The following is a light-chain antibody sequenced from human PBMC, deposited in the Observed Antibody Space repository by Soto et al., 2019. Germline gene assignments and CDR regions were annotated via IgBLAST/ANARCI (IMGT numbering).Light chain of an antibody. V-gene: IGKV3-15*01. Sequence: EVVMSQSPATLSVSPGERATLSCRASQSVSSNLAWYQQKPGQAPRFLIYGASTRATGIPDRFSGSGSGTDFTLTISRLEPEDFAVYYCQQRSNWPPITFGQGTRLEI. CDR2: GAS. CDR3: QQRSNWPPIT. CDR1: QSVSSN. J-gene: IGKJ5*01.